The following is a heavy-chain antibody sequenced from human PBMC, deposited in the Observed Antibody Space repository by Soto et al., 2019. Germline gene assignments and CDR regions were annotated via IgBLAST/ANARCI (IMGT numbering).Heavy chain of an antibody. CDR2: IIPIFGTA. D-gene: IGHD3-10*01. V-gene: IGHV1-69*01. CDR1: GGTFSSYA. Sequence: QVQLVQSGAEVKKPGSSVKVSCKASGGTFSSYAISWVRQAPGQGIEWMGGIIPIFGTANYAQKFQGRVTITADESTSTAYMELSSLRSEDTAVYYCARDFYGSGSQAFDGMDVWGQGTTVTVSS. J-gene: IGHJ6*02. CDR3: ARDFYGSGSQAFDGMDV.